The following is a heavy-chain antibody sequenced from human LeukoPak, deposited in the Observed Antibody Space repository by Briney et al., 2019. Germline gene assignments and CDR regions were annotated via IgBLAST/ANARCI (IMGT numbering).Heavy chain of an antibody. D-gene: IGHD3-22*01. CDR1: GFTVSSNY. J-gene: IGHJ4*02. V-gene: IGHV3-66*01. CDR2: ICSGGST. Sequence: GGSLRLSCAASGFTVSSNYMSWVRQAPGKGLEWVSVICSGGSTYYADSVKGRFTISRDNSKNTLYLQMNSLRAEDTAVYYCARDMYYDRSGYFDYWGQGTLVTVSS. CDR3: ARDMYYDRSGYFDY.